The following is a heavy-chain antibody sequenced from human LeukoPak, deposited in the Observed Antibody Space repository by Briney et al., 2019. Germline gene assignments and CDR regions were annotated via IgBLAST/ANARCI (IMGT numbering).Heavy chain of an antibody. D-gene: IGHD1-26*01. CDR3: ARDGWELLGEDAFDI. CDR2: IYYSGST. V-gene: IGHV4-59*01. CDR1: GGSISSYY. J-gene: IGHJ3*02. Sequence: PSETLSLTCTVSGGSISSYYWSWIRQPPGKGLEWIGYIYYSGSTNYNPSLKSRVTISVDTSENQFSLKLSSLTAADTAVYYCARDGWELLGEDAFDIWGQGTMVTVSS.